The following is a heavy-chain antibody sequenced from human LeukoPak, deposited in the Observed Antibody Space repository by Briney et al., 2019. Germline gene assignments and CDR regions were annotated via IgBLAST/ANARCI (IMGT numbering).Heavy chain of an antibody. Sequence: GASVKVSCKASGGTFSSYAISWVRQAPGQGLEWMGGIIPIFGTANYAQKFQGRVTITADKSTSTAYMELSSLRSEDTAVYYCARVYNGRSYSSYYMDVWGKGTTVTISS. D-gene: IGHD1-26*01. V-gene: IGHV1-69*06. J-gene: IGHJ6*03. CDR2: IIPIFGTA. CDR1: GGTFSSYA. CDR3: ARVYNGRSYSSYYMDV.